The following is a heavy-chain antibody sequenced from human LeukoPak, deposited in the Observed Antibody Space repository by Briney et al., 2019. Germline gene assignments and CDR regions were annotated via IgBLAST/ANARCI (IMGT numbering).Heavy chain of an antibody. CDR3: ARRRCSSTSYSSAPLDY. D-gene: IGHD2-2*01. Sequence: GASVKVSCKASGYTFTSYAMHWVRQAPGQRLEWMGWVNAGNGNTKYSQKFQGRVTITRDTSASTAYMELSSLRSEDTAVYYCARRRCSSTSYSSAPLDYWGQGTLVTVSS. V-gene: IGHV1-3*01. J-gene: IGHJ4*02. CDR1: GYTFTSYA. CDR2: VNAGNGNT.